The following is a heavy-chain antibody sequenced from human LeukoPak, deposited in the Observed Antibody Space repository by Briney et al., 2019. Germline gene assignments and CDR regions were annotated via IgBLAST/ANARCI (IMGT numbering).Heavy chain of an antibody. J-gene: IGHJ5*02. V-gene: IGHV3-15*01. CDR1: GFSVSSNY. Sequence: GGSLRLSCAASGFSVSSNYMSWVRQAPGKGLEWVGRIKSKTDGGTTDYAAPVKGRFTISRDDSKNTLYLQMNSLKTEDTAVYYCNPQGWFDPWGQGTLVTVSS. CDR3: NPQGWFDP. CDR2: IKSKTDGGTT.